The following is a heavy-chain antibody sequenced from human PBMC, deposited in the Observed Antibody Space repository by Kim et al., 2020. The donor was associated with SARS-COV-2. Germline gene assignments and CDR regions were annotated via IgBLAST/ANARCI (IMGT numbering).Heavy chain of an antibody. J-gene: IGHJ4*02. Sequence: DAVKGRFTISSDNAKNSLYMQMSSLTTEDTAIYYCATVRSAGGYSKDFDSWGQGSLVTVTS. V-gene: IGHV3-11*01. CDR3: ATVRSAGGYSKDFDS. D-gene: IGHD3-22*01.